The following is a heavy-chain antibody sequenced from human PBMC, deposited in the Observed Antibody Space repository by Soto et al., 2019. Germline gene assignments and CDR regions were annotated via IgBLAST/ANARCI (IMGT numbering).Heavy chain of an antibody. V-gene: IGHV1-18*01. D-gene: IGHD2-15*01. CDR2: ISAYNGNT. Sequence: ASVKVSCKASGYTFTSYGISWVRQAPGQGLEWMGWISAYNGNTNYAQKLQGRVTMTTDTSTSTAYMELRSLRSDDTAVYYCARTLCCSGGSCCPGVYYSECWGQGTLVTVSS. J-gene: IGHJ4*02. CDR1: GYTFTSYG. CDR3: ARTLCCSGGSCCPGVYYSEC.